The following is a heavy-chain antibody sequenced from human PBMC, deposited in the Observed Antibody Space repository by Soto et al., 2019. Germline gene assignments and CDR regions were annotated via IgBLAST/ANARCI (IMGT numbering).Heavy chain of an antibody. CDR3: ARAKAVVIAALDI. J-gene: IGHJ3*02. V-gene: IGHV3-23*01. CDR2: VSDNGGSRGGT. Sequence: GGSLRLSCKASGFMFNNSAMTWVRQAPGQGLQWVASVSDNGGSRGGTYYADSVKGRFTISRDNSKNTLYLQLDSLTGADTAVYYCARAKAVVIAALDIWGQGTMVTVSS. CDR1: GFMFNNSA. D-gene: IGHD2-21*01.